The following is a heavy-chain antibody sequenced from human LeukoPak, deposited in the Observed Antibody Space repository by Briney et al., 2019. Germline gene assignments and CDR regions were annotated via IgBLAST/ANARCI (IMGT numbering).Heavy chain of an antibody. Sequence: SETLSPTCAVYGVSFSGYYWSWIRHPPGKGLEWIGDINNSGSTNYNPSLKSRVTISVDTSKNQFSLKLSSVTAADTAVYYCAIDRLSSWYVRYYYYMDVWGKGTTVTVSS. CDR2: INNSGST. CDR3: AIDRLSSWYVRYYYYMDV. D-gene: IGHD6-13*01. CDR1: GVSFSGYY. J-gene: IGHJ6*03. V-gene: IGHV4-34*01.